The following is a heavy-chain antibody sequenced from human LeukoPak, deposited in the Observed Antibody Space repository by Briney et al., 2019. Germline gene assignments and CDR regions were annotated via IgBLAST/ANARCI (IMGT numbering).Heavy chain of an antibody. CDR1: GFTFNNYG. V-gene: IGHV3-30*02. CDR2: IRYNGNNK. CDR3: AKDSAFYYIDV. J-gene: IGHJ6*03. D-gene: IGHD3-10*01. Sequence: GGSLRLSCAASGFTFNNYGMDWVGQAPGKGVEGGAFIRYNGNNKYYADSVKGRFTIARDNSKNPLYLQMNSLKGDDTAVYYCAKDSAFYYIDVWGKGTTVIISS.